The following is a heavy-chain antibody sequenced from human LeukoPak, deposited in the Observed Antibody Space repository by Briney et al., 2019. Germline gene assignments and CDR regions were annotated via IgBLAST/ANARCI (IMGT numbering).Heavy chain of an antibody. V-gene: IGHV1-2*02. Sequence: ASVKVACKASENTFTNYYMHWVRQAPGQGLEWLGWISPNSGGTNYAQKFQGRVTMTRDTSISTAYMELSSLRSDDTAVYYCARGGAYTYGYYWGQGTLVTVSS. J-gene: IGHJ4*02. CDR3: ARGGAYTYGYY. CDR1: ENTFTNYY. D-gene: IGHD5-18*01. CDR2: ISPNSGGT.